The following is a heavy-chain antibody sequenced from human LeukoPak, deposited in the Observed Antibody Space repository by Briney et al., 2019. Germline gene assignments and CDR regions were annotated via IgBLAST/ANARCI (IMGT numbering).Heavy chain of an antibody. V-gene: IGHV4-38-2*02. D-gene: IGHD3-9*01. CDR2: IYHSGST. CDR1: GGSISSGYY. Sequence: SQTLSLTCTVSGGSISSGYYWGWIRQPPGKGLEWIGSIYHSGSTYYNPSLKSRVTISVDTSKNQFSLKLSSVTAADTAVYYCARVEQDWVGYWFDPWGQGTLVTVSS. J-gene: IGHJ5*02. CDR3: ARVEQDWVGYWFDP.